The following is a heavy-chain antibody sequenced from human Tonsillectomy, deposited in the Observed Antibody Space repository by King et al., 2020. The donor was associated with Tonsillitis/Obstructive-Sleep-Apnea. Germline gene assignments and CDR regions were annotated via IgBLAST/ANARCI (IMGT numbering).Heavy chain of an antibody. CDR3: ARDDLGWYFDL. Sequence: VQLVESGGGLVQPGGSLRLSCAASGFTFSSYEMNWVRQAPGKGLEWVSYISSSGSTIYYADSVKGRFTISRDNAKNSLYLQMNDLRAEDTAVYYCARDDLGWYFDLWGHGTLVSVSS. CDR1: GFTFSSYE. CDR2: ISSSGSTI. V-gene: IGHV3-48*03. J-gene: IGHJ2*01.